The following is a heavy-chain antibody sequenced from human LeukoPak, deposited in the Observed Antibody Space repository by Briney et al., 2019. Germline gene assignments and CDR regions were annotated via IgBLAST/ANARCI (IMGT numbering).Heavy chain of an antibody. D-gene: IGHD3-10*01. CDR3: ARDHLPDGDLGSYYYYGMDV. Sequence: ASVKVSCKASGYTFTGYYMHWVRQAPGQGLEWMGWINPNSGGTNYAQKFQGRVTMTRDTSISTAYMELSRLRSADTAVYYCARDHLPDGDLGSYYYYGMDVWGQGTTVTVSS. J-gene: IGHJ6*02. V-gene: IGHV1-2*02. CDR2: INPNSGGT. CDR1: GYTFTGYY.